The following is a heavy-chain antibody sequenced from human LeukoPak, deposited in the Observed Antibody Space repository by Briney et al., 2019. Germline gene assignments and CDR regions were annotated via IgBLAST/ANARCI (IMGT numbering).Heavy chain of an antibody. Sequence: SEILSLTCTISGGSISTYYWSWIRQPPGKGLEWTGYVYHSGSTNYNPSLKSRVTISVDTSKKQFSLRLSSVTAADTAVYYCARHTYNSGWYYFDYWGQGTLVTVSS. CDR2: VYHSGST. V-gene: IGHV4-59*08. CDR1: GGSISTYY. J-gene: IGHJ4*02. D-gene: IGHD6-19*01. CDR3: ARHTYNSGWYYFDY.